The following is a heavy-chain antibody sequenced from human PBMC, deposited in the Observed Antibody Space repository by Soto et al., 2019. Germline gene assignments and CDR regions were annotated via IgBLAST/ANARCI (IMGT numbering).Heavy chain of an antibody. CDR1: GYSFTSYS. J-gene: IGHJ4*02. CDR3: ARGQYFDF. Sequence: QVQLVQSGAEVKKPGASVKVSCKASGYSFTSYSISWVRQAPGQGLEWMGWISANNGNTDNAQKFQGRVTMTTDTSTSTAHLGLRSLGSDDTAVYYCARGQYFDFWGQGTRVTVSS. V-gene: IGHV1-18*04. CDR2: ISANNGNT.